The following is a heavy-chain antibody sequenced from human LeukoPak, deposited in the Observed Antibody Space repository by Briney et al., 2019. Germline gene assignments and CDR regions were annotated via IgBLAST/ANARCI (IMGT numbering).Heavy chain of an antibody. V-gene: IGHV3-9*01. D-gene: IGHD1-26*01. Sequence: GGSLRLSCAASGFTFDDYAMHWVRQAPGKGLEGVSGISWNSGSIGYADSVKGRFTISRDNAKNSLYLQMNSLRAEDTALYYCAKSPLSGSSLYFDYWGQGTLVTVSS. CDR1: GFTFDDYA. CDR3: AKSPLSGSSLYFDY. CDR2: ISWNSGSI. J-gene: IGHJ4*02.